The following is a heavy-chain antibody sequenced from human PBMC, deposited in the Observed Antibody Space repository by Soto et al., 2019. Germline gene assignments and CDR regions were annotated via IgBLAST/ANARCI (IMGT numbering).Heavy chain of an antibody. CDR3: TMYWNSTI. V-gene: IGHV3-49*03. CDR1: GFAFGAYA. J-gene: IGHJ3*02. D-gene: IGHD1-7*01. CDR2: IRSKAYGGTT. Sequence: GGSLRLSCSASGFAFGAYAMSWFRQAPGKGLEWVGFIRSKAYGGTTEYAASVKGRFTISIDDSKSIAYLQMNSLKTEDTAVYYCTMYWNSTIWGQGTMVTVS.